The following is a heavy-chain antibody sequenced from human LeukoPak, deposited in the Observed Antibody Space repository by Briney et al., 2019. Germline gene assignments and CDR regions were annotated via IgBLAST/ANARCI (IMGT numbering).Heavy chain of an antibody. J-gene: IGHJ4*02. CDR1: GGSISSYY. CDR3: ARVQVRSYDILTGYYSGDYFDY. Sequence: SETLSLTCTVSGGSISSYYWSWIRRPPGKGLEWIGYIYYSGSTNYNPSLKSRVTISVDTSENQFSLKLSSVTAADTAVYYCARVQVRSYDILTGYYSGDYFDYWGQGSLVTVSS. D-gene: IGHD3-9*01. CDR2: IYYSGST. V-gene: IGHV4-59*01.